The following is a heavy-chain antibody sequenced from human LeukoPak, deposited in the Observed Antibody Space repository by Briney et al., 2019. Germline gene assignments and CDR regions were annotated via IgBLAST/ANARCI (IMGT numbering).Heavy chain of an antibody. CDR1: GFTFSSYW. Sequence: GGSLRLSCTASGFTFSSYWMTWVRQAPGKGLEWVANIEPAGSATYYVDSVRGRFTISRDNAKNLLYLQMNSLRAEDSAVYHCGRFGYVAAVDSWGQGALVTVSS. CDR3: GRFGYVAAVDS. CDR2: IEPAGSAT. D-gene: IGHD2-15*01. J-gene: IGHJ4*02. V-gene: IGHV3-7*01.